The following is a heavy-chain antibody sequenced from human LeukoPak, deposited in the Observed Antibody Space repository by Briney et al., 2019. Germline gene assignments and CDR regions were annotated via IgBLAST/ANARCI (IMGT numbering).Heavy chain of an antibody. CDR1: GGSISSGSYY. CDR3: ATTTSYCSSTSCYEEGLGGFDY. CDR2: IYTSGST. D-gene: IGHD2-2*01. J-gene: IGHJ4*02. Sequence: SQTLSLTCTVSGGSISSGSYYWSWIRQPAGKGLEWIGRIYTSGSTNYNPSLKSRVTISVDTSKNQFSLRLSSVTAADTAVYYCATTTSYCSSTSCYEEGLGGFDYWGQGTLVTVSS. V-gene: IGHV4-61*02.